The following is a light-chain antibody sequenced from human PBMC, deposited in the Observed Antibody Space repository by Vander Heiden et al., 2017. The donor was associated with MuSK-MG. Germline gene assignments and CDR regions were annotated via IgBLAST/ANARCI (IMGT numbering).Light chain of an antibody. Sequence: QSALTQPASLSGSPGQSTTIPCTGTSGDVGDYDSVSWYQQHPGKAPRLLISDVTSRPSGISDRFSGSRSGNTADLTIYGLQADDEADYYCTSYTSRSARGVFGGGTKLTVL. CDR1: SGDVGDYDS. CDR2: DVT. V-gene: IGLV2-14*01. CDR3: TSYTSRSARGV. J-gene: IGLJ3*02.